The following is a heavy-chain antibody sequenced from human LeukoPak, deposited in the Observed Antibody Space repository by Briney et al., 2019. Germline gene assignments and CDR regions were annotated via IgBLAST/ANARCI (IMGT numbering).Heavy chain of an antibody. CDR3: ARSQNYYGSGDY. V-gene: IGHV4-61*03. CDR2: IYYTGKT. CDR1: GDSVSNGNYY. Sequence: SETLSLTCTVSGDSVSNGNYYWSWLRQPPGKALEWIGYIYYTGKTYYNPSLEGRVTILVDTSRDHFSVKLSSVTAADTAVYYCARSQNYYGSGDYWSQGTLVTVSS. D-gene: IGHD3-10*01. J-gene: IGHJ4*02.